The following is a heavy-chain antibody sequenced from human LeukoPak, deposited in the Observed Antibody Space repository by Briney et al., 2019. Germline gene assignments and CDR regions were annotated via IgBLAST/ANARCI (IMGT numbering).Heavy chain of an antibody. Sequence: GGSLRLSCAASGFTFSSYAMHWVRQAPGKGLEWVAVISYDGSNRYYADSVEGRFTISRDNSKNTLYLQMNSLRAEDTAVYYCATVPYNWFDPWGQGTLVTVSS. CDR2: ISYDGSNR. CDR3: ATVPYNWFDP. CDR1: GFTFSSYA. V-gene: IGHV3-30-3*01. J-gene: IGHJ5*02.